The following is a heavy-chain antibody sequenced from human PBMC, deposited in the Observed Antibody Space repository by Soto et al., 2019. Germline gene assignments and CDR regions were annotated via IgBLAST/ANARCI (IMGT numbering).Heavy chain of an antibody. D-gene: IGHD3-22*01. V-gene: IGHV4-59*01. CDR1: GGSISSYY. J-gene: IGHJ4*02. CDR3: ARLYYYDSSGWYYFDY. Sequence: SETLSLTCTVSGGSISSYYWSWIRQPPGKGLEWIGYIYYSGSTNYNPSLKSRVTISVDTSKNQFSLKLSSVTAADTAVYYCARLYYYDSSGWYYFDYWGQGTLVTVSS. CDR2: IYYSGST.